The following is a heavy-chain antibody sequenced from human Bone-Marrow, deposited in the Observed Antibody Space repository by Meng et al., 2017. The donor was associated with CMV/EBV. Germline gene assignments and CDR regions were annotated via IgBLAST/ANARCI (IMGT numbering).Heavy chain of an antibody. CDR1: GGSISSYY. CDR2: IYYSGST. J-gene: IGHJ6*02. V-gene: IGHV4-59*01. Sequence: SETLSPTCTASGGSISSYYWSWIRQPPGKGLEWIGYIYYSGSTNYNPSLKSRVTISVDTSKNQFSLKLSSVTAADTAVYYCARDLAVAGTDGMDVWGQGTTVTVSS. D-gene: IGHD6-19*01. CDR3: ARDLAVAGTDGMDV.